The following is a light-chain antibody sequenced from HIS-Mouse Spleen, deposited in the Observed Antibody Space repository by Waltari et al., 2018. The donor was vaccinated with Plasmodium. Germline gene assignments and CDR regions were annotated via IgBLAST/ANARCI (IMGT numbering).Light chain of an antibody. CDR1: QSVSSN. V-gene: IGKV3-15*01. CDR2: GAS. Sequence: EIVMTQSPATLSVSPGERATLSCRASQSVSSNLAWYQQKPGQAPRLLIYGASNRATGIPARFSGSGPGTEFTLTISSLQSEDFAVYYCQQYNNWSFTFGPGTKVDIK. CDR3: QQYNNWSFT. J-gene: IGKJ3*01.